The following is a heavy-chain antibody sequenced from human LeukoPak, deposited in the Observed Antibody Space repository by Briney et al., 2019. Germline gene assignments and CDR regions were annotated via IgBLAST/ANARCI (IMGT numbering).Heavy chain of an antibody. CDR3: AKDLLTRIMITFGDLPNFDY. Sequence: PGGSLRLSCAASGFAVSSHYMSWVRQAPGTGLEWVSVIYTGGNTYYADSVKGRFTISRGNSKNTLYLQMNSLRAEDTAVYYCAKDLLTRIMITFGDLPNFDYWGQGTLVTVSS. J-gene: IGHJ4*02. V-gene: IGHV3-66*01. CDR2: IYTGGNT. CDR1: GFAVSSHY. D-gene: IGHD3-16*01.